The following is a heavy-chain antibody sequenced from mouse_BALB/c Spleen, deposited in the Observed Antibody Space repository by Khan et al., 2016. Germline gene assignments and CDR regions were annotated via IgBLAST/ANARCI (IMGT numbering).Heavy chain of an antibody. CDR2: FNPSTGYT. CDR1: GYTFTTYW. V-gene: IGHV1-7*01. D-gene: IGHD3-3*01. CDR3: ARSGAGNAFTY. Sequence: QVQLQQSGAELAKPVASVKMSCKASGYTFTTYWMYWVKQRPGQDLEWIGYFNPSTGYTEFNQNFKDKATLTADKSSSTAYMQLSSLTSEDSAVYYCARSGAGNAFTYWRQGTLVTVSA. J-gene: IGHJ3*01.